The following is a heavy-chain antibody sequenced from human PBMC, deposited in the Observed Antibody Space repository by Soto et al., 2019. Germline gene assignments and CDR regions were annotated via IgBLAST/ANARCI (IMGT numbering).Heavy chain of an antibody. CDR2: IYHSGST. CDR1: SGSISSSNW. D-gene: IGHD6-13*01. Sequence: SETLSLTCAVSSGSISSSNWWSWVRQPPGKGLEWIGEIYHSGSTNYNPSLKSRVTISVDKSKNQFSLKLSSVTAADTAVYYCASSLIAPTDYSSSWYGLDYWGQGTLVTVSS. CDR3: ASSLIAPTDYSSSWYGLDY. V-gene: IGHV4-4*02. J-gene: IGHJ4*02.